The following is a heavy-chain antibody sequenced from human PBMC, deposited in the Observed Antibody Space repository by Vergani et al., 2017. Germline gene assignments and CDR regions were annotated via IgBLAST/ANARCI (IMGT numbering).Heavy chain of an antibody. J-gene: IGHJ6*02. Sequence: QVQLVQSGAEVKKPGSSVKVSCKASVGTFSSYAISWVRQATGQGLEWMGGIIPIFGTANYAQKFQGRVTITADESTSTAYMEVSSLRSEDTDVYYCAGTAARSYYYYYYCMDVWGQGTTVTVSS. CDR1: VGTFSSYA. CDR3: AGTAARSYYYYYYCMDV. V-gene: IGHV1-69*12. D-gene: IGHD2-2*01. CDR2: IIPIFGTA.